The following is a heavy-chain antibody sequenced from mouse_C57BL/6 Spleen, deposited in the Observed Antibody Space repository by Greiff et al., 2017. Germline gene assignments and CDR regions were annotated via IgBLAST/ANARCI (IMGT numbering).Heavy chain of an antibody. V-gene: IGHV1-74*01. CDR2: IPPSDSDT. J-gene: IGHJ2*01. Sequence: VQLQQSGAELVKPGASVKVSCKASGYTFTSYWMHWVKQRPGQGLEWIGRIPPSDSDTNYNQKFKGKGTLTVDKSSSTAYMQLSSLTSEDSAVDYCAIDYSNYLDYWGQGTTLTVSS. CDR3: AIDYSNYLDY. D-gene: IGHD2-5*01. CDR1: GYTFTSYW.